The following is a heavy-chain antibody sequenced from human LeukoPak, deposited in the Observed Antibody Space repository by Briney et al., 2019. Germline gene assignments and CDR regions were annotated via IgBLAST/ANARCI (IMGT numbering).Heavy chain of an antibody. V-gene: IGHV3-30*02. D-gene: IGHD1-26*01. Sequence: GGSLRLSCAASGFTFSSYGMHWVRQAPGMGLEWVTFIRYDGSKKCYADSVKGRFTISRDNSKNTLYLQMNSLKAEDTAVYYCAKDLRAGSLEYFDYRGQGTLVTVSS. CDR2: IRYDGSKK. J-gene: IGHJ4*02. CDR1: GFTFSSYG. CDR3: AKDLRAGSLEYFDY.